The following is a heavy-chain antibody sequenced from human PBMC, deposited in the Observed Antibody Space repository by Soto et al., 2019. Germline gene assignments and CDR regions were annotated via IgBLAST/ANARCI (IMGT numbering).Heavy chain of an antibody. CDR3: AIWSTWNTLYYHGMGV. D-gene: IGHD1-20*01. V-gene: IGHV1-69*08. Sequence: ASVKVSCKVSGVAFTNYTLNWVRHSPGQGLEWLGGIIPLHNTSNYSLKFLGRGRITADMSSSTVYMHLSGLTSDDTATYYCAIWSTWNTLYYHGMGVLGQGTTGIVSS. J-gene: IGHJ6*02. CDR1: GVAFTNYT. CDR2: IIPLHNTS.